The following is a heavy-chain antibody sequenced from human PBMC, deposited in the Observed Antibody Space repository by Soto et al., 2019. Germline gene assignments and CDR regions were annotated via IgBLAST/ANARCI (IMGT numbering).Heavy chain of an antibody. CDR1: GGSISSSSYY. J-gene: IGHJ4*02. CDR3: ARHPYSGSYTFFDY. CDR2: IYYSGST. D-gene: IGHD1-26*01. V-gene: IGHV4-39*01. Sequence: SETLSLTCTVSGGSISSSSYYWGWIRQPPGKGLEWIGSIYYSGSTYYNPSLKSRVTISVGTSKNQFSLKLSSVTAADTAVYYCARHPYSGSYTFFDYWGQGTLVTVSS.